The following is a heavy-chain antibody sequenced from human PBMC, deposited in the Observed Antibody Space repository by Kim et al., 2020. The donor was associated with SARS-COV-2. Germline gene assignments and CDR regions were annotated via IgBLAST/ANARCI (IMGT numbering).Heavy chain of an antibody. D-gene: IGHD6-19*01. CDR1: GDAITSINW. CDR3: ARDNGAVAGTELDF. V-gene: IGHV4-4*02. Sequence: SETLSLTCTVTGDAITSINWWNWVRQPPGRGLEWIGEIYHTGNTNYNPSLQCRATISVDTSKNQFSLTLRYVNAADTAVYYCARDNGAVAGTELDFWGQGALVTVSS. CDR2: IYHTGNT. J-gene: IGHJ4*02.